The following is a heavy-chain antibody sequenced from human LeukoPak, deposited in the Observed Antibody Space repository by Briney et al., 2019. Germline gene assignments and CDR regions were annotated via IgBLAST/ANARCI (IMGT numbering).Heavy chain of an antibody. D-gene: IGHD1/OR15-1a*01. Sequence: ASVKVSCKASGGTFSSYAISWVRQAPGQGLEWMGGIIPIFGTANYAQKFQGRVTITTDESTGTAYMELSSLRSEHTAVYYCARVWNNAYYYMDVWGKGTTVTVSS. J-gene: IGHJ6*03. V-gene: IGHV1-69*05. CDR1: GGTFSSYA. CDR3: ARVWNNAYYYMDV. CDR2: IIPIFGTA.